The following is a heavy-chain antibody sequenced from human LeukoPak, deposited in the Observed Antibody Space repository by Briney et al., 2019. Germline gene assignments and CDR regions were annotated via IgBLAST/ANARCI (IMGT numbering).Heavy chain of an antibody. CDR1: GFTFGSYA. Sequence: GSLRLSCAASGFTFGSYAMSWVRQAPGKGMEWVSAITDSGGDTYYADSVKGRFTISRDNSKNTLYLQMNSLRAEDTAVYYCAKGSSPSRPYYFDYWGQGTLVTVSS. J-gene: IGHJ4*02. V-gene: IGHV3-23*01. CDR3: AKGSSPSRPYYFDY. CDR2: ITDSGGDT. D-gene: IGHD1-26*01.